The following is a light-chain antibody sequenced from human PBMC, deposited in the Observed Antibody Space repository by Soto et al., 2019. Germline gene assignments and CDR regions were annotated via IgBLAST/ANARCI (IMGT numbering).Light chain of an antibody. CDR3: TSYTSISLYV. V-gene: IGLV2-14*01. CDR1: ISDVGGYNY. J-gene: IGLJ1*01. Sequence: QSVLTQPASSSGSPGQSITISCTGTISDVGGYNYVSWYQQHPGKAPKLMIYEVSNRPSGVSNRFSGSKSGNTASLTISGLQAVDEADYYCTSYTSISLYVFETGTKV. CDR2: EVS.